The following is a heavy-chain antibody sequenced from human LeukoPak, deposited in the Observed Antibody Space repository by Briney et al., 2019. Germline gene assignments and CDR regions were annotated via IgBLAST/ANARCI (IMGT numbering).Heavy chain of an antibody. D-gene: IGHD5-18*01. J-gene: IGHJ5*02. Sequence: SETLSLTCTVSGDSISSSYWSWIRQPPGKGLEWIGYISYSGSPSSNPSLRSRVTISVDTSKNQFSLRLASVTAADTAMYYCARGGQLNWFDPWGQGTLVTVSS. CDR3: ARGGQLNWFDP. CDR2: ISYSGSP. V-gene: IGHV4-59*01. CDR1: GDSISSSY.